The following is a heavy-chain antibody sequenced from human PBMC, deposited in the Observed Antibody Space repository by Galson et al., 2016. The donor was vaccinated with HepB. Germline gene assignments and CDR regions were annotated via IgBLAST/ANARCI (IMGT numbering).Heavy chain of an antibody. V-gene: IGHV1-18*01. CDR1: GYTFTSYG. CDR2: ISAYNGNT. CDR3: ARDRGSAAGFDY. J-gene: IGHJ4*02. Sequence: VKVSCKASGYTFTSYGISWVRQAPGQGLEWMGWISAYNGNTYYAQKLQGRVTMTTDTSTSTVYMELRSLSSMTAADTAVYYCARDRGSAAGFDYWGQGTLVTVSS. D-gene: IGHD6-13*01.